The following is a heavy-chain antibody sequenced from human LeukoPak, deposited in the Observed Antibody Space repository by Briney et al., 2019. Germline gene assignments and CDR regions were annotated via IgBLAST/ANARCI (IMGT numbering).Heavy chain of an antibody. V-gene: IGHV3-30*18. J-gene: IGHJ4*02. CDR2: ISYDGSIQ. CDR3: AKGRPAAGTEAEFDC. D-gene: IGHD6-13*01. CDR1: GFTFSSYG. Sequence: GGSLRLSCAASGFTFSSYGIHWVRQAPGRGLEWVTYISYDGSIQYYIESIKGRYTISRDNSKNTVFLQMNSLRGEDTAVYFCAKGRPAAGTEAEFDCWGQGTLVTVSS.